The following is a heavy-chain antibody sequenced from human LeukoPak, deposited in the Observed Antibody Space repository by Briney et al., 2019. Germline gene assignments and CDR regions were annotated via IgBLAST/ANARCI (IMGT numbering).Heavy chain of an antibody. CDR1: GYTFTGYY. V-gene: IGHV1-2*02. J-gene: IGHJ4*02. CDR2: INPNSGGT. D-gene: IGHD3-22*01. Sequence: ASVKVSCKASGYTFTGYYMHWVRQAPGQGLEWMGWINPNSGGTNYAQKFQGRVTMTRDTSISTAYMELGSLRSEDTAVYYCARSRRDDSSGYSPRYFDYWGQGTLVTVSS. CDR3: ARSRRDDSSGYSPRYFDY.